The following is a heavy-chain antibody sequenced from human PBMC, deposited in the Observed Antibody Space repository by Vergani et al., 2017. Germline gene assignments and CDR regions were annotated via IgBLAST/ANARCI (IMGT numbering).Heavy chain of an antibody. CDR2: IYPGDSDT. D-gene: IGHD3-3*01. V-gene: IGHV5-51*01. CDR1: GYSFTSYW. J-gene: IGHJ5*02. CDR3: ARHGVYDFWSGGGGWFDP. Sequence: EVQLVQSGAEVKKPGESLKISCKGSGYSFTSYWIGWVRQMPGKGQEWMGIIYPGDSDTRYSPSFQGQVTISADKSISTAYLQWSSLKASDTAMYYCARHGVYDFWSGGGGWFDPWGQGTLVTVSS.